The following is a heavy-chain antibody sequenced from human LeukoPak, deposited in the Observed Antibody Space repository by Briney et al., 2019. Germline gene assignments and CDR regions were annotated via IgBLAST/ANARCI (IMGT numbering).Heavy chain of an antibody. CDR1: GYSFTSYW. D-gene: IGHD2-15*01. CDR3: ARLHQYCSGGSCYPIHFDY. J-gene: IGHJ4*02. Sequence: GESLKISCKGSGYSFTSYWIGWVRQMPGKGQEWMGIIYPGDSDTRYSPSFQGQVTISADKSISTAYLQWSSLKASDTAMYYCARLHQYCSGGSCYPIHFDYWGQGTLVTVSS. CDR2: IYPGDSDT. V-gene: IGHV5-51*01.